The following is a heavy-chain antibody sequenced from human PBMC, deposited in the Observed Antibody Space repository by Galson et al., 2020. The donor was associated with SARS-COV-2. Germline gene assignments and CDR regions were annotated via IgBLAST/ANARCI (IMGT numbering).Heavy chain of an antibody. J-gene: IGHJ4*02. Sequence: GGSLRLSCAASGFTFSSYGMHWVRQAPGKGLEWVAVIWYDGSNKYYADSVKGRFTISRDNSKNTLYLQMNSLRAEDTAVYYCARAQNYYDSRGVDYWGQGTLVTVSS. CDR1: GFTFSSYG. V-gene: IGHV3-33*01. CDR3: ARAQNYYDSRGVDY. CDR2: IWYDGSNK. D-gene: IGHD3-22*01.